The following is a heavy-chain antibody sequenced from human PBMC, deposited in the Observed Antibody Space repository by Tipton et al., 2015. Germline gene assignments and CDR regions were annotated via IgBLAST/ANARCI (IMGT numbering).Heavy chain of an antibody. CDR2: VYYTGST. D-gene: IGHD4-23*01. V-gene: IGHV4-61*01. Sequence: TLSFTCIVSGGSVSSGRYYWSWIRQPPGKGLEWIGFVYYTGSTNYNPSLKSRVTISVDTSKNQFSLKLSSVTAADTAVYYCVRDAVVTLCYYYGMDVWGQGTTVTVSS. J-gene: IGHJ6*02. CDR1: GGSVSSGRYY. CDR3: VRDAVVTLCYYYGMDV.